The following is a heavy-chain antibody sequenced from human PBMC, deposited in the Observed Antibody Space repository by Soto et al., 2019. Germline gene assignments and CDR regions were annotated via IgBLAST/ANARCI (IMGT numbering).Heavy chain of an antibody. Sequence: EVQLVESGGGLVQPGGSLRLSCAASGFTFSSYWMSWVRQAPGKGLEWVANIKQDGGEIYYVDSVKGRFTISRDNAKNSLYLQMNSLGAEDTAVYYCARDGPSGDYPYWGQGTLVTVSS. D-gene: IGHD4-17*01. CDR3: ARDGPSGDYPY. J-gene: IGHJ4*02. CDR1: GFTFSSYW. V-gene: IGHV3-7*01. CDR2: IKQDGGEI.